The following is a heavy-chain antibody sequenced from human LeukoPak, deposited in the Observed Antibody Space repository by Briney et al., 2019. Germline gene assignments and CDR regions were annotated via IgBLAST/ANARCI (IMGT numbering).Heavy chain of an antibody. J-gene: IGHJ4*02. Sequence: ASVKVSCKASGYTFTGYYMHWVRQAPGQGLEWMGWINPNSGGTNYAQKFQGRVTMTRDTSISTAYMELSRLRSDDTAVYYCARDVLFMITFGGVLAEPYLHYWGQGTLVTVSS. CDR3: ARDVLFMITFGGVLAEPYLHY. V-gene: IGHV1-2*02. CDR1: GYTFTGYY. D-gene: IGHD3-16*02. CDR2: INPNSGGT.